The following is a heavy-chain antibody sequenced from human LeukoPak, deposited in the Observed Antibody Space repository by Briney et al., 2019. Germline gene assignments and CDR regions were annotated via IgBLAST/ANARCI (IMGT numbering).Heavy chain of an antibody. D-gene: IGHD2-2*01. CDR2: ISSSSSYI. J-gene: IGHJ4*02. CDR3: AKEGAAGRVPGAMSDY. CDR1: GFTFSSYS. V-gene: IGHV3-21*04. Sequence: PGGSLRLSCAASGFTFSSYSMNWVRQAPGKGLEWVSSISSSSSYIYYADSVKGRFTISRDSSKNTLYLQMNTLRAEDTAVYYCAKEGAAGRVPGAMSDYWGQGTLVTVSS.